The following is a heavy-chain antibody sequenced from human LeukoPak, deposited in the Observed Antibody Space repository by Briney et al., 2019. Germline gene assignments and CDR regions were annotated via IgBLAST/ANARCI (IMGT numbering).Heavy chain of an antibody. CDR3: ARDDDWNYEDY. J-gene: IGHJ4*02. CDR2: MKEDGSEK. CDR1: GFTFSKYW. Sequence: GGSLRLSCAASGFTFSKYWMSWVRQAPGKGLEWVANMKEDGSEKYYVDSVKGRFTISRDNAKNSLYLQMNSLRAEDTAVYYCARDDDWNYEDYWGQGTLVTVSS. D-gene: IGHD1-7*01. V-gene: IGHV3-7*01.